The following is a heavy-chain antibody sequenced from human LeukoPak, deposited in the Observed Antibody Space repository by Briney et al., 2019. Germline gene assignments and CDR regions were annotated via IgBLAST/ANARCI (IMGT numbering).Heavy chain of an antibody. J-gene: IGHJ6*02. CDR2: IYYSGST. CDR1: GGSISSYY. Sequence: SETLSLTCTVSGGSISSYYWSWIRQPPGKGLEWIGSIYYSGSTYYNPSLKSRVTISVDTSKNQFSLKLSSVTAADTAVYYCARTFGYYDILTGYKLYYYYGMDVWGQGTTVTVSS. CDR3: ARTFGYYDILTGYKLYYYYGMDV. D-gene: IGHD3-9*01. V-gene: IGHV4-59*12.